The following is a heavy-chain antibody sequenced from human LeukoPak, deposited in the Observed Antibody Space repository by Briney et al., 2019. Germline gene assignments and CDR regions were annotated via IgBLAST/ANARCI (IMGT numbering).Heavy chain of an antibody. J-gene: IGHJ4*02. V-gene: IGHV3-9*01. CDR1: GFTFSSYA. CDR2: ISWNSGTI. CDR3: AKDGAAAGTYFDY. Sequence: PGGSLRLSCAASGFTFSSYAMSWVRQAPGKGLEWVSGISWNSGTIGYADSVKGRFTISRDNAKNSLYLQMNSLRAEDTALYYCAKDGAAAGTYFDYWGQGTLVTVSS. D-gene: IGHD6-13*01.